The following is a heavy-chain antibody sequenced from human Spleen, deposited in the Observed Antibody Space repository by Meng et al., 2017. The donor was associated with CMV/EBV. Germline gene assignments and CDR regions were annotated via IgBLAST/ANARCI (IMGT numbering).Heavy chain of an antibody. D-gene: IGHD5-18*01. CDR1: GYTFTSYD. J-gene: IGHJ6*02. V-gene: IGHV1-8*01. CDR3: ARALPTAMVLSMDV. CDR2: MNPNSGNT. Sequence: ASVKVSCKASGYTFTSYDINWVRQATGQGLEWMGWMNPNSGNTGYAQKFQGRVTMTRNTSIRTACMELSSLRSEDTAVYYCARALPTAMVLSMDVWGQGTTVTVSS.